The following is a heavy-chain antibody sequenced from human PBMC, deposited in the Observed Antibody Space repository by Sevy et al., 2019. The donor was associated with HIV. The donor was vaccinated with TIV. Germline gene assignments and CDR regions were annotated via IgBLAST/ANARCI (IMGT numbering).Heavy chain of an antibody. CDR1: GISFTTSG. D-gene: IGHD3-9*01. CDR2: ISYHGRDK. V-gene: IGHV3-30*18. J-gene: IGHJ6*02. Sequence: GGSLRLSCVVSGISFTTSGMHWVRQAPGKGLEWVAVISYHGRDKFYAESVKGRSTISRDNSKNMLYLQINSLRADDTAVYYCAKDFTGYNGMDVWGQGTMVTVSS. CDR3: AKDFTGYNGMDV.